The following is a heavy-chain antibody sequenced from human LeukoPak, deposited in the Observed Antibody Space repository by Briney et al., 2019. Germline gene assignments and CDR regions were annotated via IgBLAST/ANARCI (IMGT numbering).Heavy chain of an antibody. CDR1: GFTFNNYA. CDR3: AKGPFFYYDASGYNYYDL. V-gene: IGHV3-23*01. CDR2: MRGSGGMT. D-gene: IGHD3-22*01. J-gene: IGHJ4*02. Sequence: GGALRLSCEASGFTFNNYAMSWVRQAPGKGLEWVSAMRGSGGMTYTADSVKGRFTISRDNSKNTLDPQMNSLRADDTAVYYCAKGPFFYYDASGYNYYDLWGQGTLVTVSS.